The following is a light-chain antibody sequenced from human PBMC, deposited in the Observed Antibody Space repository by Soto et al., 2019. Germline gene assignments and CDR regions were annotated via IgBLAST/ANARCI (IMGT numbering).Light chain of an antibody. J-gene: IGKJ4*01. V-gene: IGKV1-39*01. CDR1: QGINSF. CDR2: AAS. CDR3: QKSYSTPLN. Sequence: DIRMTQSPSSLSASVGDRVARTCRASQGINSFLNSYQQKPGKAPRLLISAASSLQSGVPSRFSGSGSGTDFSLTISSLQPEDFATFYCQKSYSTPLNFGGGTKVDIK.